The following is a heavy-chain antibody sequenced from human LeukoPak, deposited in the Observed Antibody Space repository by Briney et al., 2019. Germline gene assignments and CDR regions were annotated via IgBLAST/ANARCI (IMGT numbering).Heavy chain of an antibody. Sequence: GESLKISCKGSGYSFTFYWIAWVRQMPGKGLEWMTIIYPGDSETRYSPSFQGQVTISADKSIGTTYLQWSSLKASDTAMYYCARALRTGQGDYVPVLWGQGTLVTVSS. V-gene: IGHV5-51*01. D-gene: IGHD3-10*02. J-gene: IGHJ4*02. CDR3: ARALRTGQGDYVPVL. CDR2: IYPGDSET. CDR1: GYSFTFYW.